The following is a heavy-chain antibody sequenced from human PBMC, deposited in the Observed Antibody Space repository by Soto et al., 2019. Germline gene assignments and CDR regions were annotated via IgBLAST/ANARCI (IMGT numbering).Heavy chain of an antibody. V-gene: IGHV3-23*01. CDR3: AKDPRYREGLRFLEWLLANYYGMDV. Sequence: GGSLRLSCAASGFTFSSYAMSWVRQAPGKGLEWVSAISGSGGSTYYADSVKGRFTISRDNSKNTLYLQMNSLRAEDTAVYYCAKDPRYREGLRFLEWLLANYYGMDVWGQGTTVTVSS. D-gene: IGHD3-3*01. J-gene: IGHJ6*02. CDR2: ISGSGGST. CDR1: GFTFSSYA.